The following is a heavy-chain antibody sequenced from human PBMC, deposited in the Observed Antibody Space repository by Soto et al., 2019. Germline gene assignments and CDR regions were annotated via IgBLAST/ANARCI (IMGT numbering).Heavy chain of an antibody. D-gene: IGHD3-3*01. V-gene: IGHV1-18*01. J-gene: IGHJ4*02. CDR3: ASHFYDFWSGYYS. CDR1: GYTFTSYG. CDR2: ISAYNGNT. Sequence: ASVKVSCKASGYTFTSYGISWVRQAPGQGLEWMGWISAYNGNTNYAQKLQGRVTMATDTSTSTAYMELRSLRSDDTAVYYCASHFYDFWSGYYSWGQGTLVTVSS.